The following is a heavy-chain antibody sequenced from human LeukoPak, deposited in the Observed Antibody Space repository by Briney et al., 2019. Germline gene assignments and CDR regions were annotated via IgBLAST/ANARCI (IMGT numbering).Heavy chain of an antibody. V-gene: IGHV3-7*03. J-gene: IGHJ4*02. D-gene: IGHD3-3*01. CDR3: ARDQYDTWSRRGNFDS. Sequence: GGSLRLSCVASGFTFGKYWMSWVRQAPGKGLEWVANIKLDGSEKSYVDSVKGRFTISRDNTKNSLYLQMNSLRAEDTAAFYCARDQYDTWSRRGNFDSWGQGTLVIVSS. CDR1: GFTFGKYW. CDR2: IKLDGSEK.